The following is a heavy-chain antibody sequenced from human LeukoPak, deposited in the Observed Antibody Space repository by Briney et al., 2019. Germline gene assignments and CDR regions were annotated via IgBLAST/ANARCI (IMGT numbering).Heavy chain of an antibody. Sequence: GSSVKVSCKASGGTFSSYAISWVRQAPGQELEWMGRIIPIFGTANYAQKFQGRVTITTDESTSTAYMELSSLRSEDTAVYYCASRGYSGYEKTTVYWGQGTLVTVSS. D-gene: IGHD5-12*01. J-gene: IGHJ4*02. CDR1: GGTFSSYA. CDR2: IIPIFGTA. CDR3: ASRGYSGYEKTTVY. V-gene: IGHV1-69*05.